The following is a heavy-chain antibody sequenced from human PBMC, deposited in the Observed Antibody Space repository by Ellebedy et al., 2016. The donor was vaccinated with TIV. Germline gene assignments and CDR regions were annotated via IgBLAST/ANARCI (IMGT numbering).Heavy chain of an antibody. Sequence: GGSLRLSXAASGFNFDDYTMHWVRQAPGKGLEWVSLISWDASATSYADSVKGRFTVSRDNSKNTVFLQLDNLRAEDTALYYGAKGRGGWYGPQADFWGQGTLVTVSS. V-gene: IGHV3-43*01. CDR3: AKGRGGWYGPQADF. CDR2: ISWDASAT. CDR1: GFNFDDYT. D-gene: IGHD6-19*01. J-gene: IGHJ4*02.